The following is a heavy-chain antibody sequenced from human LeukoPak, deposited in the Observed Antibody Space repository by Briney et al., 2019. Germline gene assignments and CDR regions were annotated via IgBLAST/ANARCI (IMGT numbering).Heavy chain of an antibody. Sequence: GGSLRLSCAASGFTFNNYAMFWVRQAPGNGLEWVSVISFDGNNRYYAASVKGRFTISRDNSKNVYLQMSSLRVEDTAVYYCARDPPYYGGIDYWGQGTLVTVSS. D-gene: IGHD4-23*01. J-gene: IGHJ4*02. V-gene: IGHV3-30-3*01. CDR2: ISFDGNNR. CDR3: ARDPPYYGGIDY. CDR1: GFTFNNYA.